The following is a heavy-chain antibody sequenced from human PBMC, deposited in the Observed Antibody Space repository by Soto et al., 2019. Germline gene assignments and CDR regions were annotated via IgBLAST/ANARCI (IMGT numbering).Heavy chain of an antibody. D-gene: IGHD6-19*01. CDR1: VFIFSIYG. CDR3: AKSIAVATGWLDP. J-gene: IGHJ5*02. V-gene: IGHV3-33*06. CDR2: IWYDGSNT. Sequence: RGAPLFSCAASVFIFSIYGMPWVRQAPGKGLEWVAGIWYDGSNTFYSDAVKGRFSISRDNSKNTVDLQMNSLRAEDTAVYYCAKSIAVATGWLDPWGQGIKVTVSS.